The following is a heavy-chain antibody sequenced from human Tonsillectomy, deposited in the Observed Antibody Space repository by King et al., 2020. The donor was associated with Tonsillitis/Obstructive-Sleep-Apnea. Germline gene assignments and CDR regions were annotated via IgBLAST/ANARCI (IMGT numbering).Heavy chain of an antibody. D-gene: IGHD3-3*01. J-gene: IGHJ4*02. CDR1: GGAISNFH. V-gene: IGHV4-59*01. CDR3: ARDSGVGRAYPFDY. Sequence: VQLQESGPGLVKASETLSLTCTVSGGAISNFHWSWIRQPPGKGLEWIGYVYDGGSTRYNPSLKSRATISVDTSKNPFSLKLNSVTAADTAVYYCARDSGVGRAYPFDYWGQGTLVTVSS. CDR2: VYDGGST.